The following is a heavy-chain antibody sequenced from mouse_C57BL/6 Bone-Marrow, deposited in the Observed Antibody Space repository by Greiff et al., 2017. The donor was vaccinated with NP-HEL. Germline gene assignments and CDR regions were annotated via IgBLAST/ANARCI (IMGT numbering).Heavy chain of an antibody. D-gene: IGHD2-5*01. CDR3: APSAYYSNPYWYFDV. Sequence: QVQLQQPGAELVKPGASVKVSCKASGYTFTSYWMHWVKQRPGQGLEWIGRIHPSDSDTNYNQKFKGKATLTVDKSSSTAYMQLSSLTSEDSAVYYCAPSAYYSNPYWYFDVWGTGTTVTVSS. CDR2: IHPSDSDT. V-gene: IGHV1-74*01. CDR1: GYTFTSYW. J-gene: IGHJ1*03.